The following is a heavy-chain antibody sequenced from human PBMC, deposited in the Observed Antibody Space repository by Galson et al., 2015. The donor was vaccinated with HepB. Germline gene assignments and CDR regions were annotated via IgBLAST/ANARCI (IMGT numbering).Heavy chain of an antibody. CDR3: ARDPGYCSGGSCYAQDY. J-gene: IGHJ4*02. Sequence: SLRLSCAASGSTFSSYAMHWVRQAPGKGLEWVAVISYDGSNKYYADSVKGRFTISRDNSKNTLYLQMNSLRAEDTAVYYCARDPGYCSGGSCYAQDYWGQGTLVTVSS. CDR2: ISYDGSNK. D-gene: IGHD2-15*01. CDR1: GSTFSSYA. V-gene: IGHV3-30*04.